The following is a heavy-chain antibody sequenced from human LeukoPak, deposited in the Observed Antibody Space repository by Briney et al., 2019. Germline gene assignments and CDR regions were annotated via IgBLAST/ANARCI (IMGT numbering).Heavy chain of an antibody. CDR3: ARDSFVDGAFDI. V-gene: IGHV3-48*03. D-gene: IGHD2-15*01. CDR1: GFTFSSYE. CDR2: ISSRGTTI. J-gene: IGHJ3*02. Sequence: GGSLRLSCAASGFTFSSYEKNWVRQAPGKGLEWVSYISSRGTTIYNADSVKGRFTISRDNAKNSLYMQMNSLRAEDTAVYYCARDSFVDGAFDIWGQGTMVTVSS.